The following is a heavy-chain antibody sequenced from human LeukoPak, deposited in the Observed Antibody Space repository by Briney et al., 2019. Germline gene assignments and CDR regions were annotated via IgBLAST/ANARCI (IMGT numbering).Heavy chain of an antibody. CDR3: AKERSFGTWLGDY. Sequence: GGSLRLSCAASGFTFSSNAMTWVRQAPGKGLEWVSAISGSGGGTYYADSVKGRFTISRDNSKNTLYLQMNSLRAEDTAVYYCAKERSFGTWLGDYWGQGTLVTVSS. V-gene: IGHV3-23*01. D-gene: IGHD2/OR15-2a*01. J-gene: IGHJ4*02. CDR2: ISGSGGGT. CDR1: GFTFSSNA.